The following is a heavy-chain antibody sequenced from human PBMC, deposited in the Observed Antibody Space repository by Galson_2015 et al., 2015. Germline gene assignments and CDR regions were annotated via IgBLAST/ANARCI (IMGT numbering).Heavy chain of an antibody. CDR3: ARVQPIIRFLEWLPLNDYYYGMDV. CDR2: ISAYNGNT. Sequence: SVKVSCKASGYTFTSYGISWVRQAPGQGLEWMGWISAYNGNTNYAQKLLGRVTMTTDTSTSTAYMELRSLRSDDTAVYYCARVQPIIRFLEWLPLNDYYYGMDVWGQGTTVTVSS. CDR1: GYTFTSYG. V-gene: IGHV1-18*01. D-gene: IGHD3-3*01. J-gene: IGHJ6*02.